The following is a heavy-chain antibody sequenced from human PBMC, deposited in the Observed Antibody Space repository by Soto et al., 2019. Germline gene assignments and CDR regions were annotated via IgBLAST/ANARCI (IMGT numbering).Heavy chain of an antibody. Sequence: QVQLVQSGAEMKKPGSSVKVSCQSSGGTFNTYAMNWVRQAPGQGPEWMGDISPMFGAANYAPKFQGRVTMTAAESTATSYMQSSSLTSTDTALYFCAREVHVHTPGFVYWGQGTLVTVSS. CDR1: GGTFNTYA. CDR3: AREVHVHTPGFVY. D-gene: IGHD3-10*02. CDR2: ISPMFGAA. J-gene: IGHJ4*02. V-gene: IGHV1-69*19.